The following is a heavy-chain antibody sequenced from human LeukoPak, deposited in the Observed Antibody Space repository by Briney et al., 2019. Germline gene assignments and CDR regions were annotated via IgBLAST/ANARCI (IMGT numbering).Heavy chain of an antibody. CDR1: GFTFSSYW. Sequence: PGESLRLSCAASGFTFSSYWMSWVRQAPGKGLEWAANIKQDGSEKYYADSVKGQFTISRDNAKNSLYLQMNSLRAEDTAVYYCAAMGPLAGYFDYWGQGTLVTVSS. CDR2: IKQDGSEK. CDR3: AAMGPLAGYFDY. V-gene: IGHV3-7*01. D-gene: IGHD3-3*02. J-gene: IGHJ4*02.